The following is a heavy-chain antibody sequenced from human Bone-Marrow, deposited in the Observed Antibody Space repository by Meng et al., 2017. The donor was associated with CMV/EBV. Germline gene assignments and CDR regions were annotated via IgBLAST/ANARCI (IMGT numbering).Heavy chain of an antibody. Sequence: ASVKVSCKASGNTFTDHYLHWVRQAPGQGLEWMGWINPNSGGTNYAQKFQGRVTMTRDTSISTAYMELSRLRSDDTALYYCARGRNPYANNAFDIWGQGTMVTFSS. CDR2: INPNSGGT. D-gene: IGHD2-2*01. V-gene: IGHV1-2*02. CDR3: ARGRNPYANNAFDI. CDR1: GNTFTDHY. J-gene: IGHJ3*02.